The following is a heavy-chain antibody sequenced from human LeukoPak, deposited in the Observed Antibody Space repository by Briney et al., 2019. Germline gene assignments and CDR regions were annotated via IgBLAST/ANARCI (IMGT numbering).Heavy chain of an antibody. CDR2: ISPIFGTA. V-gene: IGHV1-69*06. D-gene: IGHD3-22*01. CDR3: ARIAPNYYDSSGHDAFDI. J-gene: IGHJ3*02. Sequence: SVKVSCKASGGTFSSYAISWVRQAPGQGLEWMGGISPIFGTANYAQKFQGRATITADKSTSTAYMELSSLRSEDTAVYYCARIAPNYYDSSGHDAFDIWGQGTMVTVSS. CDR1: GGTFSSYA.